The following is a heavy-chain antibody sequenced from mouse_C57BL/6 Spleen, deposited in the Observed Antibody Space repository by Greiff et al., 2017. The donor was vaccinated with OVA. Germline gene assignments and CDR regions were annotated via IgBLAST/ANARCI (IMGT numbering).Heavy chain of an antibody. Sequence: EVQLVESEGGLVQPGSSMKLSCTASGFTFSDYYMAWVRQVPEKGLEWVANINYDGSSTYYLDSLKSRFIISRDNAKNILYLQMSSLKSEDTATYYCARGPLYYGSSYGYFDVWGTETTVTVSS. J-gene: IGHJ1*03. CDR2: INYDGSST. CDR3: ARGPLYYGSSYGYFDV. V-gene: IGHV5-16*01. CDR1: GFTFSDYY. D-gene: IGHD1-1*01.